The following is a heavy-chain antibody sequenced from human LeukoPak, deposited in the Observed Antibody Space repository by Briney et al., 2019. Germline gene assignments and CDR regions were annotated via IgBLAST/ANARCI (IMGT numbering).Heavy chain of an antibody. CDR1: GFTFSSYS. V-gene: IGHV3-48*01. D-gene: IGHD6-19*01. J-gene: IGHJ4*02. CDR2: ISSSSSTI. CDR3: AREAPYSSGPWYFDY. Sequence: PGGSLRLSCAASGFTFSSYSMNWVRQAPGKGLEWVSYISSSSSTIYYADSVKGRFTISRDNAKNSLYLQMNSLRAEDTAVYYCAREAPYSSGPWYFDYWGQGTLVTVSS.